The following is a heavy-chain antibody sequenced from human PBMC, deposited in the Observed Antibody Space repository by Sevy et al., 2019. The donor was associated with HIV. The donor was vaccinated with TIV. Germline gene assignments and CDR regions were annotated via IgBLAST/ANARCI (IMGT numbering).Heavy chain of an antibody. J-gene: IGHJ5*02. CDR2: IRYDGSNK. V-gene: IGHV3-30*02. Sequence: GGSLRLSCAASRFSFNGYGMHWVRQAPGKGLEWVAFIRYDGSNKYYADSVKGRITISRDDSKNTLYLQMNSLRAEDTTLDNRARGTPAFCTGGGCFNWFDPWGQGTLVTVSS. D-gene: IGHD2-8*02. CDR1: RFSFNGYG. CDR3: ARGTPAFCTGGGCFNWFDP.